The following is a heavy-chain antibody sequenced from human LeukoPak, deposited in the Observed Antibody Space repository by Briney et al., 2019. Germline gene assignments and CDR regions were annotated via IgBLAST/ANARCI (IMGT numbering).Heavy chain of an antibody. Sequence: GGSLRLSCAASGFTFSIYWMSRVRQAPGKGLEWVANIKQDGSEKYYVDSVKGRFTISRDNAKNSLYLQMNSLRAEDTAVYYCARDWSFDSDDYYLYGFDIWGQGTRVTVSS. CDR3: ARDWSFDSDDYYLYGFDI. J-gene: IGHJ3*02. D-gene: IGHD3-22*01. CDR2: IKQDGSEK. V-gene: IGHV3-7*01. CDR1: GFTFSIYW.